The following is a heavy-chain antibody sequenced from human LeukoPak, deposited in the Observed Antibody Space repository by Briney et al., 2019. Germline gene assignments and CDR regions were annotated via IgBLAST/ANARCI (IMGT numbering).Heavy chain of an antibody. J-gene: IGHJ5*02. CDR1: RFAFSQAW. CDR3: TTSGWFDH. Sequence: PGGSLRLSCVASRFAFSQAWMSWVRQAPGKGLEWVGRIKSESDGGTTDYAAPVKGRFTISRDDSKNTLFLQMISLQTEDTAVYYCTTSGWFDHWGQGTLVTVSS. V-gene: IGHV3-15*01. D-gene: IGHD1-26*01. CDR2: IKSESDGGTT.